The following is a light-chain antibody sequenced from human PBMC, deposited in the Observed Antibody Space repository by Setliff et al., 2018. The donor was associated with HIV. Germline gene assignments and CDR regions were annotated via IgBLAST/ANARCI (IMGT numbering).Light chain of an antibody. CDR3: LLSYSGASGV. CDR2: DTT. J-gene: IGLJ1*01. CDR1: TGAVTICHY. V-gene: IGLV7-46*01. Sequence: QAVVTQEPSLTVSPGGTVTPTCGSSTGAVTICHYPYWFQQTPGKASRTLIYDTTNKHPWTPARFSGSLLGDKAALTLSGAQPEDEAEYYCLLSYSGASGVFGTGTKVTVL.